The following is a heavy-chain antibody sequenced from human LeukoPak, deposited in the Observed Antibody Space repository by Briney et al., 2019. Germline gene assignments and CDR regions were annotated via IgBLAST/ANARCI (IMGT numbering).Heavy chain of an antibody. Sequence: SVKVSCKASGGTFSSYAISSVRQAPGQRLEWMGGIIPIFGTANYAQKFQGRVTITTDESTSTAYMELSSLRSEDTAVYYCARGPRGRNYDILTGYLGFDYWGQGTLVTVSS. CDR2: IIPIFGTA. V-gene: IGHV1-69*05. CDR3: ARGPRGRNYDILTGYLGFDY. D-gene: IGHD3-9*01. J-gene: IGHJ4*02. CDR1: GGTFSSYA.